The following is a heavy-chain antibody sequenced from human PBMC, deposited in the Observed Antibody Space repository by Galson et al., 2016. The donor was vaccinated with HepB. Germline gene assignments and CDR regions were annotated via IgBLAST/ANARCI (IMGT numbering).Heavy chain of an antibody. CDR2: IDYSGST. D-gene: IGHD2-2*01. V-gene: IGHV4-59*01. J-gene: IGHJ4*02. CDR1: GGSIRSYY. Sequence: SETLSLTCTVSGGSIRSYYWSWIRQPPGKGLEWIGYIDYSGSTNYNPSLKSRVTMSVDTSKNQFSLKLTTVTAADTAVYYCATLRTTQWGQGTLVTVSS. CDR3: ATLRTTQ.